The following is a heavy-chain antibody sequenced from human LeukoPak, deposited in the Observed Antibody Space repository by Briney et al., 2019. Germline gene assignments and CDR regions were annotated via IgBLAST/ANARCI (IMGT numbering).Heavy chain of an antibody. Sequence: SETLSLTCTVSGGSISSSSYYWGWIRQPPGNGLEWIGSIYYSGSTYYNPSLKSRVTISVDTSKNQFSLKLSSVTAADTAVYYCARHDYGAYQGFDPWGQGTLVTVSS. CDR2: IYYSGST. V-gene: IGHV4-39*01. CDR3: ARHDYGAYQGFDP. D-gene: IGHD4-17*01. CDR1: GGSISSSSYY. J-gene: IGHJ5*02.